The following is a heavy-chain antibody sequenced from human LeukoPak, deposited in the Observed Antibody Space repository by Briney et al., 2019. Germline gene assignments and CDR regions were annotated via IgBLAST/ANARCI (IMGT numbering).Heavy chain of an antibody. CDR3: VRGYCSGATCYHFDY. Sequence: PSETLSLTCTVSGASITNYYWNWIRHPPGKGLEWIGYFYYSGSDNYNPSLKSRITISVDTSKNQFSLKLSSVTAADTAVYYCVRGYCSGATCYHFDYWGQGTLVTVSS. D-gene: IGHD2-15*01. V-gene: IGHV4-59*01. J-gene: IGHJ4*02. CDR1: GASITNYY. CDR2: FYYSGSD.